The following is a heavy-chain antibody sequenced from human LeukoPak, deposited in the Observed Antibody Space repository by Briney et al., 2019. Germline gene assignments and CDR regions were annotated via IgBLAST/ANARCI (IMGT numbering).Heavy chain of an antibody. J-gene: IGHJ4*02. V-gene: IGHV1-18*01. CDR3: AKNSSGGYSDY. D-gene: IGHD6-19*01. Sequence: ASVKVSCKTSGYTFTSSGITWVRQAPGQGLEWMGWISTYNGYSKYAQNLQGSVTMTADTSTSTAYMELSSLRSDDTAVYYCAKNSSGGYSDYWGQGTLVTVSS. CDR2: ISTYNGYS. CDR1: GYTFTSSG.